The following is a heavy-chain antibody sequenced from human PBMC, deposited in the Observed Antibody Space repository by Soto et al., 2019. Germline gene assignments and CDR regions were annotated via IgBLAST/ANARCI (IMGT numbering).Heavy chain of an antibody. V-gene: IGHV4-4*02. CDR2: IYHSGSA. Sequence: QVQLQESGPGLVKPSGTLSLTCAVSGGSVSSSNWWSWVRQSPGKGLEWMGEIYHSGSAHYNPSLKSRVTISLDKSKNQFSLRLTSVTAADTAVYYCARVPGVVVSADDAFDIWGPGTRVIVSS. CDR3: ARVPGVVVSADDAFDI. J-gene: IGHJ3*02. CDR1: GGSVSSSNW. D-gene: IGHD2-21*02.